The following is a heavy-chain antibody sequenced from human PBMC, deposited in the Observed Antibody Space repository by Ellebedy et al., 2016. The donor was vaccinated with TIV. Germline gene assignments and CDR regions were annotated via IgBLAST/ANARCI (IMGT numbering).Heavy chain of an antibody. V-gene: IGHV3-30*02. CDR1: GFSFSSYG. J-gene: IGHJ4*02. D-gene: IGHD6-19*01. CDR2: IRYDGSNT. CDR3: AKAPQGVAGIYYFDS. Sequence: GESLKISCAASGFSFSSYGMHWVRQAPGKGLEWVAFIRYDGSNTYSADSVKGRFTISRDDSQSTLYLQMNSLTTDDTAVYYCAKAPQGVAGIYYFDSWGQGTPVTVSS.